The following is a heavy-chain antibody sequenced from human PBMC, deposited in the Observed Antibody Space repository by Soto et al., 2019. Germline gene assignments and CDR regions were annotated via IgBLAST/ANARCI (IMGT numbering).Heavy chain of an antibody. D-gene: IGHD3-10*01. CDR3: AVWVRGVIDYYYYGMGV. J-gene: IGHJ6*02. Sequence: SGKVYSKAAGFTVTSSIVQWVGQVRRQRLEWIGWIVVGSGNTNYAQKFQERVTITRDMSTSTAYMELSSLRSEDTAVYYCAVWVRGVIDYYYYGMGVCGQGTTVTV. CDR2: IVVGSGNT. V-gene: IGHV1-58*01. CDR1: GFTVTSSI.